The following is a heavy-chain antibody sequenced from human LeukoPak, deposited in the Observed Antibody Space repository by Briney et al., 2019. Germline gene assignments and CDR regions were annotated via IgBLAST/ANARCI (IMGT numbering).Heavy chain of an antibody. CDR1: GFTFSSYS. CDR2: ISSSSSYI. Sequence: GGSLRLSCAASGFTFSSYSMNWVRQAPGKGLEWVSSISSSSSYIYYADSVKGRFTISRDKAKNSLYLQMNSLRAEDTAVYYCARYYYDSSGYYYPFDYWGQGTLVTVSS. D-gene: IGHD3-22*01. V-gene: IGHV3-21*01. J-gene: IGHJ4*02. CDR3: ARYYYDSSGYYYPFDY.